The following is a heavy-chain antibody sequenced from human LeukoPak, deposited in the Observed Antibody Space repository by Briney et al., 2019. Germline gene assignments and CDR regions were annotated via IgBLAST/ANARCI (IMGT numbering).Heavy chain of an antibody. Sequence: SETLSLTCTVSGGSISTYYWSWIRQPAGKGLEWIGRISTTGGTIYNPSLKSRVTLSVDTSKNQFSLKLSSVTAADTAVYYCARDLDYGPRNWFDPWGQGTLVIVSS. CDR2: ISTTGGT. J-gene: IGHJ5*02. CDR1: GGSISTYY. CDR3: ARDLDYGPRNWFDP. V-gene: IGHV4-4*07. D-gene: IGHD4-17*01.